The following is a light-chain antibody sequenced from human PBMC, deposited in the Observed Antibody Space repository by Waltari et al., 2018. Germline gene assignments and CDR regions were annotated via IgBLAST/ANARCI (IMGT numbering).Light chain of an antibody. J-gene: IGKJ2*02. CDR3: HQYGSSPGT. Sequence: VLTHSPATLSSSPGQEAALPCMASQSVSSSDLAWYQQKPGQAPRLLIYGASSRATGIPDRFSGSGSGTDFTLTIIRLETEDFAVYYCHQYGSSPGTFGQGTKLEIK. CDR1: QSVSSSD. CDR2: GAS. V-gene: IGKV3-20*01.